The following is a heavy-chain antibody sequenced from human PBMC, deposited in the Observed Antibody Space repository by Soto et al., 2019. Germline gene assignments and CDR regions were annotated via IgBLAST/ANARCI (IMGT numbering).Heavy chain of an antibody. J-gene: IGHJ4*01. V-gene: IGHV3-23*01. D-gene: IGHD4-17*01. CDR3: AKEREATTISDYCAN. CDR2: ISGSGGST. Sequence: GGSLRLSCVASGFTFSSYALSWVRQAPGKGLEWVSAISGSGGSTYYADSVKGRFTISRDNSKNTLYLQMNSLRAEDTAVYYCAKEREATTISDYCANWRQGTRVRASS. CDR1: GFTFSSYA.